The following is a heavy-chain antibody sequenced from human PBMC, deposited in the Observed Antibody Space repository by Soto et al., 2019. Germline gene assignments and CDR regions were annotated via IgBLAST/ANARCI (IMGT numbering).Heavy chain of an antibody. D-gene: IGHD3-3*01. Sequence: VGSLRLSCAASGFTFSRYWMSWVRQAPGKGLKWVANIKGDGSEKYYVDSVKGRFTISRDNAKNSLYLQMNSLRAEDTAVYYCARDRYSYYDFWSGSLPYYYYGMDVWGQGTTVTVSS. CDR1: GFTFSRYW. J-gene: IGHJ6*02. CDR3: ARDRYSYYDFWSGSLPYYYYGMDV. V-gene: IGHV3-7*01. CDR2: IKGDGSEK.